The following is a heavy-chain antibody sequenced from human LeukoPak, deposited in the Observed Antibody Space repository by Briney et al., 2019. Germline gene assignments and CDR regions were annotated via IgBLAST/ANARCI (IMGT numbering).Heavy chain of an antibody. D-gene: IGHD6-13*01. Sequence: PSETLSLICTVSGGSISSSSYYWGWIRQPPGKGLEWIGSIYYSGSTYYNPSLKSRVTISVDTSKNQFSLKLSSVTAADTAVYYCARHVGYSSSWYPDYYYYYYMDVWGKGTTVTVSS. CDR2: IYYSGST. J-gene: IGHJ6*03. V-gene: IGHV4-39*01. CDR1: GGSISSSSYY. CDR3: ARHVGYSSSWYPDYYYYYYMDV.